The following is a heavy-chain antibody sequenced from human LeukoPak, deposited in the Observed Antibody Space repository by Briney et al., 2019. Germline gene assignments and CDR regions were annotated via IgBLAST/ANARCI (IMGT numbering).Heavy chain of an antibody. Sequence: GESLKISCKGSGYTFTSGWIAWVRQMPGKGLEYMGIIYPGDSDTRYSPSFEGHVTFSADESTSTAYLQWSSLKASDTAMYYCARSPPYCSGGSCYPKAFDPWGQGTLVTVSS. J-gene: IGHJ5*02. CDR1: GYTFTSGW. CDR2: IYPGDSDT. V-gene: IGHV5-51*01. D-gene: IGHD2-15*01. CDR3: ARSPPYCSGGSCYPKAFDP.